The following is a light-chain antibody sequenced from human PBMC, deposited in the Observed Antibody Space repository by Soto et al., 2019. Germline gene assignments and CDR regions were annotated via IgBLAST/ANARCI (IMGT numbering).Light chain of an antibody. CDR2: EVN. CDR1: SSDVGGNDY. J-gene: IGLJ3*02. CDR3: CSSRFAGSDYLV. Sequence: QSVLTQPPSASGSPGQSVTISCTGASSDVGGNDYVSWYQHHPGKVPKLMIFEVNKRPSGVPHRFSGSKSGNTASLTVSGLQAEDEADYYCCSSRFAGSDYLVFGGGTQLTVL. V-gene: IGLV2-8*01.